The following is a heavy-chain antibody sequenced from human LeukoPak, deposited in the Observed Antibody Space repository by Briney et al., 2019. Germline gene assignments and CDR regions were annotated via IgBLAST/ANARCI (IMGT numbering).Heavy chain of an antibody. CDR2: IYYSGST. J-gene: IGHJ4*02. CDR3: ARSDCSGGSCMNN. Sequence: SETLSLTCTVSADSINSYYWSWIRQPPGKGLEWIGYIYYSGSTNYNPSLKSRVTISVDKSKNQFYLKLSSVTAADTAVYYCARSDCSGGSCMNNWGQGTLVTVSS. CDR1: ADSINSYY. V-gene: IGHV4-59*08. D-gene: IGHD2-15*01.